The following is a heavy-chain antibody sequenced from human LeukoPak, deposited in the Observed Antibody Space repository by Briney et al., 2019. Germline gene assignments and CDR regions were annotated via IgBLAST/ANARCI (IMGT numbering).Heavy chain of an antibody. J-gene: IGHJ4*02. V-gene: IGHV3-7*03. CDR2: IKQDGSEK. Sequence: GGSLRLSCAASGFTFSDHYMDWVRQAPGKGLEWVANIKQDGSEKYYVDSVKGRFTISRDNAKNSLYLQMNSLRVEDTAVYYCASGPRFGDYWGQGTLVTVSS. CDR3: ASGPRFGDY. D-gene: IGHD3-10*01. CDR1: GFTFSDHY.